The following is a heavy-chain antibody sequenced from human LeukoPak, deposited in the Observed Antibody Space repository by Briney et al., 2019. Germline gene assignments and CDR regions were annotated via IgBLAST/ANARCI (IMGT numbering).Heavy chain of an antibody. Sequence: SETLSLTCGVYGGSFSGYYWSWIRQPPGKGLEWIGEINHSGSTNYNPSLKSRVTISVDTSKNQFSLKLSSVTAADTAVYYCARWQGSHYYDSSGYYAFDIWGQGTMVTVSS. D-gene: IGHD3-22*01. CDR2: INHSGST. CDR3: ARWQGSHYYDSSGYYAFDI. CDR1: GGSFSGYY. V-gene: IGHV4-34*01. J-gene: IGHJ3*02.